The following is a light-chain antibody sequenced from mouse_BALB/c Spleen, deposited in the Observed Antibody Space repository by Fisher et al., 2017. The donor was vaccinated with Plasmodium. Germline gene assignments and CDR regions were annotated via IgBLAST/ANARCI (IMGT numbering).Light chain of an antibody. J-gene: IGKJ5*01. CDR1: QSISNY. V-gene: IGKV5-45*01. Sequence: DIVMTQTTATLSVTPGDRVSLSCRASQSISNYLHWYQQKSHECPRLLIKFASQSMSGVLTRFSGSGSGTDFTLTINSVETEDFGLYFCQQSDSWPLTFGAGTKLELK. CDR2: FAS. CDR3: QQSDSWPLT.